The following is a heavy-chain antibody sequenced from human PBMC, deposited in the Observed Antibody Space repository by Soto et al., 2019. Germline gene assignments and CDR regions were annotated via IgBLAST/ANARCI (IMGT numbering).Heavy chain of an antibody. CDR1: GGSISTSGYF. V-gene: IGHV4-39*01. J-gene: IGHJ5*02. Sequence: QLQLQESGPGLVKPSETLSLTCTVSGGSISTSGYFWGWIRQPPGKGLEWIGTIYYSGSTYYNPSLQSRVPISVATSTNQCSLKLSSVTAADTAVYYCATSNWFDPWGQGTLVTVSS. CDR3: ATSNWFDP. D-gene: IGHD4-4*01. CDR2: IYYSGST.